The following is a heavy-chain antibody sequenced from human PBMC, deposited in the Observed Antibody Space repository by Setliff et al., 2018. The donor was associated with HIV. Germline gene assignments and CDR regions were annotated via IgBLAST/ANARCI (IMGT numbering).Heavy chain of an antibody. CDR2: TSYDGTYR. CDR1: GFTFRNYG. V-gene: IGHV3-30*14. Sequence: PGGSLRLSCTASGFTFRNYGMNWVRQAPGKGLKWVAITSYDGTYRHYADSVRGRFTISRDNAKNSLYLQMNSLRAGDTAVYYCAPLVGATGAPSYWGQGTLVTVSS. J-gene: IGHJ4*02. CDR3: APLVGATGAPSY. D-gene: IGHD1-26*01.